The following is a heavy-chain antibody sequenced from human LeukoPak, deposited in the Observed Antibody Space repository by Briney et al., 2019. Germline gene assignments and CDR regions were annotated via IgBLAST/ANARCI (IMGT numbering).Heavy chain of an antibody. V-gene: IGHV3-21*01. Sequence: GGSLRLSCAASGFTFSRYSMNWVRQAPGKGLEWVSSISSSGHYIYSADSMKGRFTISRDNAKNSLYLQMNSLRAEDTAVYYCARVKNLDFDYWGQGTLVTVSS. CDR2: ISSSGHYI. CDR3: ARVKNLDFDY. J-gene: IGHJ4*02. CDR1: GFTFSRYS.